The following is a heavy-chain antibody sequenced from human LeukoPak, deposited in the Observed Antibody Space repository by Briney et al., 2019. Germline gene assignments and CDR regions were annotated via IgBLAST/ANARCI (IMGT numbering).Heavy chain of an antibody. D-gene: IGHD3-9*01. CDR2: IYYSESA. J-gene: IGHJ4*02. Sequence: PSETLSLTCTVSGDSVSSYYWSWIRQPPGKRLEWIGCIYYSESATYNPSLKSRVTISLDTSKNQFFLELSSVTAADTAVYYCARKRSFDLWGQGTLVTVSS. CDR3: ARKRSFDL. V-gene: IGHV4-59*02. CDR1: GDSVSSYY.